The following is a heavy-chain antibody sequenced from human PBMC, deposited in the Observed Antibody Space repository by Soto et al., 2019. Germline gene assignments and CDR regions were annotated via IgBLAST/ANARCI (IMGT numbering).Heavy chain of an antibody. J-gene: IGHJ6*02. V-gene: IGHV4-30-4*01. CDR1: GGSISSGDYY. D-gene: IGHD3-3*01. Sequence: SETLSLTCTVSGGSISSGDYYWSWIRQPPGKGLEWIGYIYYSGSTYYNPSLKSRVTISVDTSKNQFSLKLSSVTAADTAVYYCARDNILGILYGGMDVWGQGTAGIVS. CDR2: IYYSGST. CDR3: ARDNILGILYGGMDV.